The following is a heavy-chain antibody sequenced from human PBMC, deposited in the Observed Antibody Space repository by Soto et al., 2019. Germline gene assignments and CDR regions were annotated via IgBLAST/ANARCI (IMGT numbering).Heavy chain of an antibody. D-gene: IGHD1-7*01. J-gene: IGHJ1*01. CDR2: IFYSGDT. V-gene: IGHV4-30-4*01. CDR1: GASVNTGDYY. CDR3: VGTGTTDDF. Sequence: VHLQGSGPGLLKPSQTPSLTCTVSGASVNTGDYYWSYIRQPPGKGLEWLGYIFYSGDTYYKPSIKSRATVSLTTSRNQFSLTLTSVTDADTALYCCVGTGTTDDFWGQGTLVTVAS.